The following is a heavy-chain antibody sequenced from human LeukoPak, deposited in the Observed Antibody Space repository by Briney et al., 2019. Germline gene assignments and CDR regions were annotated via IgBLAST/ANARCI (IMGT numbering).Heavy chain of an antibody. D-gene: IGHD3-22*01. J-gene: IGHJ3*02. CDR3: ARPYYYDSSGYYSAFDI. V-gene: IGHV4-4*07. Sequence: PSETLSLTCTVSGGSISSYYWSWIRQPAGKGLEWIGRIYTSGSTNYNPSLKSRVTMSVDTSKNQFSLKLSSVTAADAAVYYCARPYYYDSSGYYSAFDIWGQGTMVTVSS. CDR2: IYTSGST. CDR1: GGSISSYY.